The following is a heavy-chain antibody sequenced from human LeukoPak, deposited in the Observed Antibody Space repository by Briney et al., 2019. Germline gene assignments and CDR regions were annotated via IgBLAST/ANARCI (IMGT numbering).Heavy chain of an antibody. CDR3: ARQLGATSRDY. V-gene: IGHV1-2*02. CDR2: IIPNSGAT. Sequence: ASVKVSCKASGYTFTGYYMHWVRQPPAREGDGMGWIIPNSGATNYAQNFQGRVTMTRDTSISTAYMELNRLTSGDTAVYYCARQLGATSRDYWGQGTLVTVSS. D-gene: IGHD1-26*01. J-gene: IGHJ4*02. CDR1: GYTFTGYY.